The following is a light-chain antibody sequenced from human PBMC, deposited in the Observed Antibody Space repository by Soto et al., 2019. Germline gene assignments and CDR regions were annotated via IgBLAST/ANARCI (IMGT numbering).Light chain of an antibody. CDR1: SSDVGAYNY. CDR3: SSFAPSNTWV. J-gene: IGLJ3*02. V-gene: IGLV2-8*01. Sequence: QSALTQPPSASGSPGQSVTISCTGTSSDVGAYNYVSWYQQHAGKAPKLVIYEVTKRPSGVPDRFSGSKSANTASLTVSGLQAEYEADYYCSSFAPSNTWVFGGGTQLTVL. CDR2: EVT.